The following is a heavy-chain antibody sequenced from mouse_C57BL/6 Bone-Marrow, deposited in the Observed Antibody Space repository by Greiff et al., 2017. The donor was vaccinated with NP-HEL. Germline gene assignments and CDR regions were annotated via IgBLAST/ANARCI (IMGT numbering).Heavy chain of an antibody. Sequence: QVQLQQPGAELVKPGASVKVSCKASGYTFTSYWMHWVKQRPGQGLEWIGRIHPSDSDTNYNQKFKGKATLTVDKSSSTAYMQLSSLTSEDSAVYYCTEFHYYGSSYVAYWGQGTLVTVSA. CDR1: GYTFTSYW. D-gene: IGHD1-1*01. CDR3: TEFHYYGSSYVAY. CDR2: IHPSDSDT. V-gene: IGHV1-74*01. J-gene: IGHJ3*01.